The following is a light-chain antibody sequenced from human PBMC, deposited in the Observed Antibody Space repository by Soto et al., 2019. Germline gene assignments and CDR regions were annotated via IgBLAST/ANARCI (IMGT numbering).Light chain of an antibody. J-gene: IGKJ5*01. CDR3: QQYAPSHAIT. V-gene: IGKV3D-15*01. Sequence: EILMTQSPSTLSVSPGERATLSCRASQSVSSKLAWYQQKPGQAPRLLIYGASTRATGIPDRFTGSGSGTDFTLTISRLEHEDVAVYYCQQYAPSHAITFGQGTRLEIK. CDR1: QSVSSK. CDR2: GAS.